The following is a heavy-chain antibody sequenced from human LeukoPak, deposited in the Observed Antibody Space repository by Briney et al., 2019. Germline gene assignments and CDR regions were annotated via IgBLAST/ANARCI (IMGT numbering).Heavy chain of an antibody. CDR3: AREYYYDSSGYPAGAFEI. Sequence: TSETLSLTCTVSGGSISSYYWSWIRQPPGKGLEWIGYIYYSGSTNYNPSLKSRVTISVDTSKNQFSLKLSSVTAADTAVYYCAREYYYDSSGYPAGAFEIWGQGTMVTVSS. V-gene: IGHV4-59*01. CDR2: IYYSGST. D-gene: IGHD3-22*01. J-gene: IGHJ3*02. CDR1: GGSISSYY.